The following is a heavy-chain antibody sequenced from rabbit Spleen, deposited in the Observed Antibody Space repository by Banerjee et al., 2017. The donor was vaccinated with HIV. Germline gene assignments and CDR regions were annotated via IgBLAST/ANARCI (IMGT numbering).Heavy chain of an antibody. D-gene: IGHD1-1*01. CDR3: ARDTSSSFSSYGMDL. J-gene: IGHJ6*01. CDR1: GFTISSYYY. Sequence: QEQLEESGGGLVQPEGSLTLTCTASGFTISSYYYMCWVRQAPGKGLEWIACIDTGSSGFTYFASWAKGRFPISKTSSTTVTLQMTSLTAADTATYFCARDTSSSFSSYGMDLWGPGTLVTVS. CDR2: IDTGSSGFT. V-gene: IGHV1S45*01.